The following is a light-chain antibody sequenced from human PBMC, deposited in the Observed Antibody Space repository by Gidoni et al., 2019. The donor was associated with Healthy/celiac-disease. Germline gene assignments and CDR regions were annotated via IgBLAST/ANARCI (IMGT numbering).Light chain of an antibody. CDR2: EGS. Sequence: QSALTQPASVSGSPGQSSTIACTGTSSDVGSYNLDSWYQQHPGKAPKLMIYEGSKRPSGVSNRFSGSKSGNTASLTISGLQAEDEADYYCCSYAGSSTLYVFGTGTKVTVL. CDR1: SSDVGSYNL. J-gene: IGLJ1*01. V-gene: IGLV2-23*01. CDR3: CSYAGSSTLYV.